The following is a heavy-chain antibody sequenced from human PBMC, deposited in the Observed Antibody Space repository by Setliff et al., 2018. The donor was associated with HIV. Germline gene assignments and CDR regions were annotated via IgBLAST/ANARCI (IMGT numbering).Heavy chain of an antibody. J-gene: IGHJ4*02. V-gene: IGHV3-30*02. CDR2: IWADEITK. CDR1: GFTFSPYA. D-gene: IGHD5-12*01. CDR3: ARDPPGSGFHLDY. Sequence: GGSLRLSCATSGFTFSPYAIHWVRQAPGMGLEWVAMIWADEITKFYADSVKGRFTISRDNSKNTMYLQMNSPRPEDTAVYYCARDPPGSGFHLDYWGQGTPVTVSS.